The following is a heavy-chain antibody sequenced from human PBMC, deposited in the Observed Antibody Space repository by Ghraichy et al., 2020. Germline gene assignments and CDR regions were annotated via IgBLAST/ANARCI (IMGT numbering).Heavy chain of an antibody. Sequence: LSLTCAASGFTFSSYGMHWVRQAPGKGLEWVAVIWYDGSNKYYADSVKGRFTISRDNSKNTLYLQMNSLRAEDTAVYYCARDDSSGYYGDYYYYGMDVWGQGTTVTVSS. V-gene: IGHV3-33*01. J-gene: IGHJ6*02. D-gene: IGHD3-22*01. CDR3: ARDDSSGYYGDYYYYGMDV. CDR2: IWYDGSNK. CDR1: GFTFSSYG.